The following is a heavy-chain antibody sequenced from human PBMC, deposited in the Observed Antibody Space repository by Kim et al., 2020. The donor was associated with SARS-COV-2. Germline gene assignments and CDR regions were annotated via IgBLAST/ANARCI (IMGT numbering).Heavy chain of an antibody. D-gene: IGHD2-8*01. CDR3: TRGLMAL. CDR2: ISGRSDTP. J-gene: IGHJ4*02. Sequence: GGSLRLSCEAFGFTLTSDDMNWVREAPGKGLEWISYISGRSDTPYYAESVKGRFTISRDSTKNSVHLQMNSLRAEDTAVYYCTRGLMALWCQGTLVTVSS. CDR1: GFTLTSDD. V-gene: IGHV3-48*04.